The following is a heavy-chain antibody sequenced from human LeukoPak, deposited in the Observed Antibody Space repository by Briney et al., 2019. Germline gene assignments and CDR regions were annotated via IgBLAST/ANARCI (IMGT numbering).Heavy chain of an antibody. CDR3: ARQGSYFDY. CDR2: IYPGDSDT. Sequence: GESLKISCKGSGYSFTSYWIAWVHQMPGKGLEWRGIIYPGDSDTRYSPSFQGQVTISSEKSTRTPYLQWSSLKAADTAMYYCARQGSYFDYWAQGTLVTVSS. V-gene: IGHV5-51*07. CDR1: GYSFTSYW. J-gene: IGHJ4*02.